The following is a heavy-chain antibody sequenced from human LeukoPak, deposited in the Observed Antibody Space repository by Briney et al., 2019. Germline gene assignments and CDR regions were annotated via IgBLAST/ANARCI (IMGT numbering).Heavy chain of an antibody. CDR1: GYSFTSYW. CDR2: IYPGDSDT. J-gene: IGHJ4*02. Sequence: GQSLKISCKGSGYSFTSYWIGWVRQMPGKGLEWMGIIYPGDSDTRYSPSFQGQVTISADKSISTAYLQWSSLKASDTAMYYCARHSYDILIGYYEPCIYYWVQGTLVTVSS. CDR3: ARHSYDILIGYYEPCIYY. V-gene: IGHV5-51*01. D-gene: IGHD3-9*01.